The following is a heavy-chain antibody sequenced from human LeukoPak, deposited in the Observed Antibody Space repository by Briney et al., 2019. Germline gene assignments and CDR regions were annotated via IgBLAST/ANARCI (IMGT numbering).Heavy chain of an antibody. Sequence: PSETLSLTCTVSGASTSSSFWSWIRQPPGKGLEWIGYIYYTGSTSYNPSLKSRVTISVQTSKNQFSLKLSSVTAADTAVYYCARGLNRNDYGDYGYWGQGTLVTVSS. CDR3: ARGLNRNDYGDYGY. J-gene: IGHJ4*02. V-gene: IGHV4-59*01. CDR1: GASTSSSF. CDR2: IYYTGST. D-gene: IGHD4-17*01.